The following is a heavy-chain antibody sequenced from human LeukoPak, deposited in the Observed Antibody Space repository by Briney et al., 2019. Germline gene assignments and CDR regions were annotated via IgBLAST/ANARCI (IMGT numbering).Heavy chain of an antibody. CDR3: ARDHCSGGSCYPRFDY. Sequence: ASVKVSCKASGYTFTSYYMHWVRQAPGQGLEWMGIINPSGGSTSYAQKFQGRVTMTRDTSTSTVYMELSSLRSEDTAVYYCARDHCSGGSCYPRFDYWGQGTLVTVPS. V-gene: IGHV1-46*01. CDR2: INPSGGST. CDR1: GYTFTSYY. D-gene: IGHD2-15*01. J-gene: IGHJ4*02.